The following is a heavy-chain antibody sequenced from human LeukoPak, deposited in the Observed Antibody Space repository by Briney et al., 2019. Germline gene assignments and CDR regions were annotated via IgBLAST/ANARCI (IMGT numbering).Heavy chain of an antibody. D-gene: IGHD2-2*01. J-gene: IGHJ6*02. CDR1: GGSISSGSYY. V-gene: IGHV4-61*02. Sequence: SQTLSLTCTVSGGSISSGSYYWSWLRQPAGTGLEWFGRMYISGTTNYNPTLKSRVTISVDTSKNQFSLKVSSVTAADTAVYYCARGEPRYQYAMDVWGQGTTVTVSS. CDR3: ARGEPRYQYAMDV. CDR2: MYISGTT.